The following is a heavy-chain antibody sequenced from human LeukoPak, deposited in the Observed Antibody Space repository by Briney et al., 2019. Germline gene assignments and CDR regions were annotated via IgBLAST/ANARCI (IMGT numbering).Heavy chain of an antibody. J-gene: IGHJ4*02. CDR3: ARLIMGGYFPLDY. D-gene: IGHD4/OR15-4a*01. CDR1: GYTFTGYY. V-gene: IGHV1-2*06. Sequence: GASVKVSCKASGYTFTGYYLSWVRQAPGQGPEWMGRINPNSGDTNYAQKFQGRVTMTRDTSIATAYMELSRLTSDDTAVYFCARLIMGGYFPLDYWGQGTLVTVSS. CDR2: INPNSGDT.